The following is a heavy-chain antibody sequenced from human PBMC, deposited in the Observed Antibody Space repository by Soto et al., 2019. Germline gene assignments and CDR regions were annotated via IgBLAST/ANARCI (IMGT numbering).Heavy chain of an antibody. CDR1: GFTFSSYA. J-gene: IGHJ4*02. Sequence: EVQLLESGGGLVQPGGSLRLSCAASGFTFSSYAMSWVRQAPGKGLEWVSAISGSGGSTYYADSVKGRFTISRDKSKNTLYLQMNSLRAEDTAVYYCAKDIAAAGGFDYWGQGTLVTVSS. V-gene: IGHV3-23*01. D-gene: IGHD6-13*01. CDR2: ISGSGGST. CDR3: AKDIAAAGGFDY.